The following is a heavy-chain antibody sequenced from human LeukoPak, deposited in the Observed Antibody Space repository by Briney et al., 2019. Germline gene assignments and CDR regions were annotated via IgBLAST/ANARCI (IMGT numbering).Heavy chain of an antibody. CDR1: GFTFSSYA. V-gene: IGHV3-23*01. CDR2: ISGSGGST. J-gene: IGHJ4*02. CDR3: AKGPYYYDSSGGFDY. D-gene: IGHD3-22*01. Sequence: GGSLRLSCAASGFTFSSYAMSWVRQAPGKGLEWVSAISGSGGSTYYADSVKGRFTISRDNSKNTLYLQMNSLRAEDTALYYCAKGPYYYDSSGGFDYWGQGTLVTVSS.